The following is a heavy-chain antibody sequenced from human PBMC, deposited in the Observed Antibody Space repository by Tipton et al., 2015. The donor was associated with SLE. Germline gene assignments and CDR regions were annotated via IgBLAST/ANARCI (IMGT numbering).Heavy chain of an antibody. CDR1: GGSISSSSYY. CDR2: IYYSGST. Sequence: TLSLTCTVSGGSISSSSYYWGWIRQPPGKGLEWIGSIYYSGSTYYNPSLKSRVTISVDTSKNQFSLRLNSVTAADTAVYYCARDFMANGNWFDPWGQGTLVTVSS. J-gene: IGHJ5*02. D-gene: IGHD5-24*01. V-gene: IGHV4-39*07. CDR3: ARDFMANGNWFDP.